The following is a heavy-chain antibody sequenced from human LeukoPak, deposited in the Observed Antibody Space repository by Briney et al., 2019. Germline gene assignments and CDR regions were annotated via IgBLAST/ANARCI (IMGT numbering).Heavy chain of an antibody. J-gene: IGHJ3*02. V-gene: IGHV1-18*01. Sequence: ASVKVSCKASGYTFTSYGISWVRQAPGQGLEWMGWISAYNGNTNYAQKFQGRVTITTDESTSTAYMELSSLRSEDTAVYYCARGTIRFLETDAFDIWGQGTMVTVSS. CDR2: ISAYNGNT. CDR1: GYTFTSYG. CDR3: ARGTIRFLETDAFDI. D-gene: IGHD3-3*01.